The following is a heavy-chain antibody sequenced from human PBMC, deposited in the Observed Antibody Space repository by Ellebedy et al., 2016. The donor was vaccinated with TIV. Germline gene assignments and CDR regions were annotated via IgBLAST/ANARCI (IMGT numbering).Heavy chain of an antibody. V-gene: IGHV3-48*04. D-gene: IGHD5-24*01. CDR3: ARDNFGGEMATILDY. CDR2: ISGSSSAT. CDR1: GFTFSNYV. Sequence: GESLKISXAASGFTFSNYVMNWVRQAPGKGLEWLSYISGSSSATYYAGSVKGRFTISRDNAKNSLFLQMNSLRAEDTAVYYCARDNFGGEMATILDYWGQGNLVTVSS. J-gene: IGHJ4*02.